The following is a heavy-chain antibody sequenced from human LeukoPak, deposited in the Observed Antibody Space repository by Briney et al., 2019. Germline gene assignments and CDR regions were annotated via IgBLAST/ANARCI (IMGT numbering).Heavy chain of an antibody. CDR3: ATAAAGYLYYYYGMDV. Sequence: SETLSLTCAVYGGSFSGYYWSWIRQPPGKGLEWIGEINHSGSTNYNPSLKSRVTISVDTSKNQFSLKLSAVTAADTAVYYCATAAAGYLYYYYGMDVWGQGTTVTVSS. CDR2: INHSGST. CDR1: GGSFSGYY. V-gene: IGHV4-34*01. J-gene: IGHJ6*02. D-gene: IGHD6-13*01.